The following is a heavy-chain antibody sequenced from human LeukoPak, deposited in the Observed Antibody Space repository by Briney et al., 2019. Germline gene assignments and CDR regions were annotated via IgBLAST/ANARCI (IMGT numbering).Heavy chain of an antibody. J-gene: IGHJ6*03. CDR3: ARVGGAEYYYYYMDV. V-gene: IGHV3-7*01. Sequence: PEGSLRLSCAASGFTFSSYWMSWVRQAPGTGLEWVANIRQDGSETYYMDSLKGRFTVSRDNAKNSLYLQINSLRAGDTAVYYCARVGGAEYYYYYMDVWGKGTTVTVSS. D-gene: IGHD4/OR15-4a*01. CDR1: GFTFSSYW. CDR2: IRQDGSET.